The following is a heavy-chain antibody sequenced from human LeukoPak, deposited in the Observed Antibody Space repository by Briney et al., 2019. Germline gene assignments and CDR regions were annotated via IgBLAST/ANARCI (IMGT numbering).Heavy chain of an antibody. D-gene: IGHD5-18*01. Sequence: GGSLRLSCAASGFTFSSYGMSWVRQAPGKGLEWVSAISGNGGSTYYADSVKGRFTISRDNSKNTLYLQMNSLRAEDTAVYYCAKVSGGRLWSYFDYWGQGTLVTASS. J-gene: IGHJ4*02. CDR3: AKVSGGRLWSYFDY. CDR1: GFTFSSYG. V-gene: IGHV3-23*01. CDR2: ISGNGGST.